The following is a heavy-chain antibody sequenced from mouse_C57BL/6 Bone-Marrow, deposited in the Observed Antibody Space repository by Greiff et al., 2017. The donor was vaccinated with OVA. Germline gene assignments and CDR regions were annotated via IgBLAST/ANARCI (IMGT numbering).Heavy chain of an antibody. CDR2: ISYDGSN. Sequence: DVKLQESGPGLVKPSQSLSLTCSVTGYSITSGYYWNWIRQFPGNKLEWMGYISYDGSNNYNPSLKNRISITRDTSKNQFFLKLNSVTTEDTATYYCARNYSNWYFDVWGTGTTVTVSS. CDR1: GYSITSGYY. J-gene: IGHJ1*03. D-gene: IGHD2-5*01. V-gene: IGHV3-6*01. CDR3: ARNYSNWYFDV.